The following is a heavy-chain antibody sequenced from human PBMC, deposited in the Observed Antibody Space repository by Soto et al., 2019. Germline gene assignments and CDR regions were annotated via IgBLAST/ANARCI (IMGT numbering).Heavy chain of an antibody. Sequence: SETLSLTCTVPGGSISSSNYYWGWIRQPPGKGLEWIVSIYYSGTTYYNPSLKSRVTISVETSKNQFSLNLRSVTAADTAVYYCARHSFYSSAWSGFDYWGQGTLVTVSS. J-gene: IGHJ4*02. V-gene: IGHV4-39*01. CDR3: ARHSFYSSAWSGFDY. D-gene: IGHD6-19*01. CDR2: IYYSGTT. CDR1: GGSISSSNYY.